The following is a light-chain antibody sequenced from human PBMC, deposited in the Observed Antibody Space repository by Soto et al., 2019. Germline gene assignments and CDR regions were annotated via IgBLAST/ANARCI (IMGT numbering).Light chain of an antibody. CDR2: DVN. J-gene: IGLJ2*01. V-gene: IGLV2-11*01. CDR3: CSYAGRYTRR. CDR1: TGDVSAYQY. Sequence: QSALTQPRSVSGSPGQSVTISCTGTTGDVSAYQYVPWYQQHPGKAPKLILFDVNERPSGVPDRFSVSKSGNTASLTISGLQADDEADYYCCSYAGRYTRRFGGGTKLTVL.